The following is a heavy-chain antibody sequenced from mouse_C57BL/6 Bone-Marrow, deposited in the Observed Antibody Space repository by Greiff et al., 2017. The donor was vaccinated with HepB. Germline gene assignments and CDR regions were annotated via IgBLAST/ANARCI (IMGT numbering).Heavy chain of an antibody. CDR3: APGDYDGFAY. CDR2: IDPSDSYT. V-gene: IGHV1-50*01. CDR1: GYTFTSYW. D-gene: IGHD2-4*01. Sequence: QVHVKQPGAELVKPGASVKLSCKASGYTFTSYWMQWVKQRPGQGLEWIGEIDPSDSYTNYNQKFKGKATLTVDTSSSTAYMQLSSLTSEDSAVYYCAPGDYDGFAYWGQGTLVTVSA. J-gene: IGHJ3*01.